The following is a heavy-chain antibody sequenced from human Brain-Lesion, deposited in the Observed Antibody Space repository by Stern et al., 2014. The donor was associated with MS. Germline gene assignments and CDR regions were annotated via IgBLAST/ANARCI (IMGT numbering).Heavy chain of an antibody. CDR1: GGSISSSSYY. V-gene: IGHV4-39*01. Sequence: QVQLQESGPGLVKPSETLSLTCTVSGGSISSSSYYWGWIRQPPGKGLEWIGSIYYRGSTYYNPSLKSRCTIPMDPSKTQFPLRRSSVAAADTAVYFCAKLWLGELPESPFDYWGQGTLVTVSS. D-gene: IGHD3-10*01. CDR3: AKLWLGELPESPFDY. J-gene: IGHJ4*02. CDR2: IYYRGST.